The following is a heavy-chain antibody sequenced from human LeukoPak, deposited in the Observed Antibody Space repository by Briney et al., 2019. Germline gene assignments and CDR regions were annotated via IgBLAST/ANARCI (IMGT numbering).Heavy chain of an antibody. CDR3: AKHYYDSSGYYWDY. Sequence: PAETLSLTCTVSGGSISSGYYWGWIRQPPGKGLEWIGSIYHSGSTYYNPSLKSRVTISVDTSKNQFSLKLSSVTAADTAVYYCAKHYYDSSGYYWDYWGQGTLVTVSS. D-gene: IGHD3-22*01. CDR2: IYHSGST. CDR1: GGSISSGYY. V-gene: IGHV4-38-2*02. J-gene: IGHJ4*02.